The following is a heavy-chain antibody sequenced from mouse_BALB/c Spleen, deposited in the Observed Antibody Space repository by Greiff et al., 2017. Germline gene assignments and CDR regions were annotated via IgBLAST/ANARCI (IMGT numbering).Heavy chain of an antibody. D-gene: IGHD1-1*01. CDR3: ARGREYYGGGYAMDD. J-gene: IGHJ4*01. V-gene: IGHV5-15*02. CDR1: GFTFSDYG. CDR2: ISNLAYSI. Sequence: EVKLMESGGGLVQPGGSRKLSCAASGFTFSDYGMAWVRQAPGKGPGWVAFISNLAYSIYYADTVTGRFTIPRENAKNTLYLEMSSLRSKDTAMYCCARGREYYGGGYAMDDWGQGTSVTVSS.